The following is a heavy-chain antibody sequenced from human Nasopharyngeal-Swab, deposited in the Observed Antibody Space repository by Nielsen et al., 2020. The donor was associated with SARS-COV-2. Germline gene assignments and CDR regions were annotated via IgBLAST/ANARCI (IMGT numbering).Heavy chain of an antibody. Sequence: GESLKISCQGAGYRFSSYWIGWVRQLPGKGLEWMGVIYPADSDTRYSPSFQRQVTISADKSIDTVYLQWNSLKASDTAVYYCARHTLYGGNSGDYWGQGTLVTVSS. CDR3: ARHTLYGGNSGDY. D-gene: IGHD4-23*01. V-gene: IGHV5-51*01. CDR2: IYPADSDT. J-gene: IGHJ4*02. CDR1: GYRFSSYW.